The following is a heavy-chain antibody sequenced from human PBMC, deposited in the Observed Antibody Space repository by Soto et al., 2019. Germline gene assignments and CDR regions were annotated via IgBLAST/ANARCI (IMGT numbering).Heavy chain of an antibody. CDR1: GYTFTSYY. CDR3: ASGSAADAFDI. CDR2: INPSGGST. Sequence: QVQLVQSGAEVKKPGASVKVSCKASGYTFTSYYMHWVRQAPGQGLEWMGIINPSGGSTSYAQKFQGRVTMTRDTATSTVYMELSSLRSEDTAVYYCASGSAADAFDIWGQGTMVTVSS. D-gene: IGHD2-15*01. J-gene: IGHJ3*02. V-gene: IGHV1-46*03.